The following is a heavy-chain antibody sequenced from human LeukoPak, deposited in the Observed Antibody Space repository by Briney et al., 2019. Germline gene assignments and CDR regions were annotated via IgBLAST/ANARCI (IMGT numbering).Heavy chain of an antibody. V-gene: IGHV3-21*01. J-gene: IGHJ4*02. D-gene: IGHD3-10*01. CDR3: ARDYGPTDY. Sequence: GGSLRLSCAASGFTFSSHTMNWVRQAPVKGLEWVSSISGSSSYIYYADSVKGRFTISRDNAKNSLYLQMNSLRVEDTAVYYCARDYGPTDYWGQGTLVTVSS. CDR1: GFTFSSHT. CDR2: ISGSSSYI.